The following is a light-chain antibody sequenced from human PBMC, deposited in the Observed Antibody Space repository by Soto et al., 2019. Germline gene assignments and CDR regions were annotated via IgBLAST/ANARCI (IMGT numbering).Light chain of an antibody. V-gene: IGKV1-12*01. CDR3: QQAASFPIT. J-gene: IGKJ5*01. CDR1: EDINSR. CDR2: AAF. Sequence: DIQMPQSPSSVSASVGDRVTISCRASEDINSRLAWYQQKPGNAPKLLIYAAFILQSGVPSRFSGYGSGTDFTLSISSLQPEDFATYYCQQAASFPITFGQGTRLEIK.